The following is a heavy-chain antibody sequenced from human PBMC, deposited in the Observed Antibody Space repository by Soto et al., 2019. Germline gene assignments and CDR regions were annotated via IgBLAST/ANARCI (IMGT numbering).Heavy chain of an antibody. J-gene: IGHJ6*02. D-gene: IGHD2-2*01. CDR3: ARGRDVVVVPAGTYYYYYYGMDV. Sequence: QVQLVQSGAEVKKPGSSVKVSCKASGGTFSSYAISWVRQAPGQGLEWMGGIIPIFGTANYAQKFQGRVTITADESTSTDYMERSSLRSEDTAVYYCARGRDVVVVPAGTYYYYYYGMDVWGQGTTVTVSS. CDR2: IIPIFGTA. V-gene: IGHV1-69*01. CDR1: GGTFSSYA.